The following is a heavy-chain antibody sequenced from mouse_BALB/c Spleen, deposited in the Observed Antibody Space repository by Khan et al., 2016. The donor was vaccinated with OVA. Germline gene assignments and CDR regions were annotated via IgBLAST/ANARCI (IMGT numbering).Heavy chain of an antibody. J-gene: IGHJ3*01. V-gene: IGHV5-6*01. CDR2: ISTGGDYT. D-gene: IGHD1-1*01. Sequence: EVELVESGADLVKPGGSLKLSCAASGFTFSSYSMPWVRQPPDKRLEWIASISTGGDYTYYPDSVKVRVTISRGNAKNTLYLQMSDLKTYDTAMYYGADYCAGLFAYWGQGTLVTVSA. CDR1: GFTFSSYS. CDR3: ADYCAGLFAY.